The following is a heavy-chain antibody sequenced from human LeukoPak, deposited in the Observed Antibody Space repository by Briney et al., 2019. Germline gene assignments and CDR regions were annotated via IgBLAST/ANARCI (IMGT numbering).Heavy chain of an antibody. CDR3: TRDLQAYDILTGYYRGIDYYYGMDV. CDR2: IRSIAYGGTT. D-gene: IGHD3-9*01. V-gene: IGHV3-49*03. J-gene: IGHJ6*02. CDR1: GFTFGDYA. Sequence: GGSLRLSCTASGFTFGDYAMSWFRQAPGKGLEWVGFIRSIAYGGTTEYAASVKSRFTISRDDSKSIAYLQMNSLKTEDTAVYYCTRDLQAYDILTGYYRGIDYYYGMDVWGQGTTVTVSS.